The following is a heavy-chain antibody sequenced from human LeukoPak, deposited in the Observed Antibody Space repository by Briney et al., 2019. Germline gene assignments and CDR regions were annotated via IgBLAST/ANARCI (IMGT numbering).Heavy chain of an antibody. CDR3: ARDMTPTIAAESRFDP. J-gene: IGHJ5*02. Sequence: GAPVKVSCKTSGFIFTGYNIHWVRQAPGQGLEWMGWINPNSGGTYYTQHFQGRVSMTLDTSISTAYMELSSLRSDDTAVYYCARDMTPTIAAESRFDPWGQGTLITVSS. D-gene: IGHD6-13*01. V-gene: IGHV1-2*02. CDR1: GFIFTGYN. CDR2: INPNSGGT.